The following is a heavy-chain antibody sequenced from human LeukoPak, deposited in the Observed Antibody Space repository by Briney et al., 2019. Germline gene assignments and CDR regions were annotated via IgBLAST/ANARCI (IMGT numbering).Heavy chain of an antibody. D-gene: IGHD3-3*01. Sequence: GGSLRLSCAASGFTFSDYYMSWIGQAPGKGLEWVSYISSSGSTIYYADSVKGRFTISRDNAKNSLYLQMNSLRAEDTAAYYCARARGAFWSGYYTGAFDIWGQGTMVTVSS. J-gene: IGHJ3*02. CDR1: GFTFSDYY. V-gene: IGHV3-11*01. CDR2: ISSSGSTI. CDR3: ARARGAFWSGYYTGAFDI.